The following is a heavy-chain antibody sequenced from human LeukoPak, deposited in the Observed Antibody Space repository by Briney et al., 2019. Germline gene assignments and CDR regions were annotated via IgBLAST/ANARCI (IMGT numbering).Heavy chain of an antibody. CDR2: IVVGSGNT. V-gene: IGHV1-58*01. CDR1: GFTFTSSA. D-gene: IGHD6-19*01. CDR3: AADHDSTGFDY. Sequence: ASVKVSCKASGFTFTSSAVQWVRQARGQRLEWMGWIVVGSGNTNYAQKFQERVTITRDMSTSTAYMELSSLRSEDTAVYFCAADHDSTGFDYWGQGTLVTVSS. J-gene: IGHJ4*02.